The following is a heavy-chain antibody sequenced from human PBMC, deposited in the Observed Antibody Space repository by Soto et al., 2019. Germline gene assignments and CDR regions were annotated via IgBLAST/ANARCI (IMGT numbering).Heavy chain of an antibody. V-gene: IGHV3-74*01. J-gene: IGHJ6*02. CDR2: INSDGSTT. CDR3: ARDSSYGMDV. CDR1: GFMFSNRW. Sequence: EVQLVESGGGLVQPGGSLRLSCAASGFMFSNRWMHWVRQAPGKGLVWVSYINSDGSTTTYADSVKGRLTISRDNAKNTVYLQMNSLRAEDTAVYYCARDSSYGMDVWGQGTTVTVSS.